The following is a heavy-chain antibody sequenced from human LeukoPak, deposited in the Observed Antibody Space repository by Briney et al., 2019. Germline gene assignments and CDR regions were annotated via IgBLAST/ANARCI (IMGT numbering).Heavy chain of an antibody. CDR2: INPSGGST. Sequence: GASVKVSCKASGYTFTSYYMHWVRQAPGQGLEWMGIINPSGGSTSYAQKFRGRVTMTRDTSTSTVYMELSSLRSEDTAVYYCARDLLVGYCSSTSCFNFDYWGQGTLVTVSS. CDR1: GYTFTSYY. CDR3: ARDLLVGYCSSTSCFNFDY. D-gene: IGHD2-2*01. J-gene: IGHJ4*02. V-gene: IGHV1-46*01.